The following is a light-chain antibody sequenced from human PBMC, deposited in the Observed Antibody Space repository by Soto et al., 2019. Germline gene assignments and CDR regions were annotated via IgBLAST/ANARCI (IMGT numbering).Light chain of an antibody. CDR2: GAS. V-gene: IGKV3-15*01. J-gene: IGKJ5*01. CDR3: KQYKEWPPFT. Sequence: EILMTQSPVTLSVSPGERVTLSCRASQSVSDNLAWYQQKPGQAPSLLILGASTRATGIPARFSGSGSGTEFTLSISSLQSEDFAVYYCKQYKEWPPFTFGQGTRLEIK. CDR1: QSVSDN.